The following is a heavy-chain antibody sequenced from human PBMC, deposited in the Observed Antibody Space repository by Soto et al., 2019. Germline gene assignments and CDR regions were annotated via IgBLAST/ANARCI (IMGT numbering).Heavy chain of an antibody. Sequence: PSETLSLTCGVYSGSFSGYYWSWIRQPPGKGLEWIGEIHHSGSTHYNPSLKSRLTFSIDESQSQFYMMLTSVTAADTALYFCARGHSTSGYDSWGQGSLVTVSS. D-gene: IGHD6-6*01. J-gene: IGHJ4*02. CDR1: SGSFSGYY. CDR2: IHHSGST. CDR3: ARGHSTSGYDS. V-gene: IGHV4-34*01.